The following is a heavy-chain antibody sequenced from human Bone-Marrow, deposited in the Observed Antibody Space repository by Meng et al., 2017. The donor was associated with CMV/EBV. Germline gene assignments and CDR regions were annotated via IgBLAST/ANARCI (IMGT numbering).Heavy chain of an antibody. J-gene: IGHJ4*02. Sequence: ASVKVSCKASGYTFTGYYMHWVRQAPGQGLEWMGWINPNSGGTNYAQKFQGRVTMTRDTSISTAYMELSRLRSDDTAVYYCARDMEYQLLYEKKSDYWVQGTLVTVSS. CDR1: GYTFTGYY. CDR2: INPNSGGT. CDR3: ARDMEYQLLYEKKSDY. V-gene: IGHV1-2*02. D-gene: IGHD2-2*02.